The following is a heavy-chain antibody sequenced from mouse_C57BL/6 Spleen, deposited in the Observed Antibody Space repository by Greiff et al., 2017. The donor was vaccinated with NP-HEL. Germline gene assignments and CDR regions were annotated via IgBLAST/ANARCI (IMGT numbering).Heavy chain of an antibody. J-gene: IGHJ2*01. V-gene: IGHV1-64*01. CDR3: ARSRGDGYFYFDY. Sequence: QVQLQQPGAELVKPGASVKLSCKASGYTFTSYWMPWVKQRPGQGLEWIGMIHPNSGSTNYNEKFKSKATLTVDKSSSTAYMQLSSLTSEDSAVYYCARSRGDGYFYFDYWGQGTTLTVSS. D-gene: IGHD2-3*01. CDR1: GYTFTSYW. CDR2: IHPNSGST.